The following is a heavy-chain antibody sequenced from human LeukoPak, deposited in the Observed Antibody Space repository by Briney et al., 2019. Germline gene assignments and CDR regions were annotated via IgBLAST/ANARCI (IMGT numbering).Heavy chain of an antibody. CDR1: GFTFSNYG. D-gene: IGHD6-13*01. CDR3: ARDIATSGPGWFDT. CDR2: MSYDGTNK. V-gene: IGHV3-30*03. J-gene: IGHJ5*02. Sequence: GGSLRLSCAASGFTFSNYGMHWVRQAPGKGLEWVAVMSYDGTNKYYGDSVKGRFTISRDNSKNMLYLQMNSLRAEDTAVYYCARDIATSGPGWFDTWGQGTLVTVSS.